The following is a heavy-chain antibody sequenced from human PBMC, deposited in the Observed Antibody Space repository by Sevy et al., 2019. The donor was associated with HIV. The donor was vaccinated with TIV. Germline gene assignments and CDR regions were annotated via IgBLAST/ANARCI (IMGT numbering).Heavy chain of an antibody. CDR3: ARAKPQGVVIIPGSMWGGVDY. D-gene: IGHD2-2*01. Sequence: ASGKVSCKTFGYTFKTYGISWVRQAPGQGLEWMGWISAYSGDTNFAQKFQGRVTMTTDTSTSTAYMELSSLRSDDTAVYFCARAKPQGVVIIPGSMWGGVDYWGQGTVVTVSS. CDR1: GYTFKTYG. V-gene: IGHV1-18*01. CDR2: ISAYSGDT. J-gene: IGHJ4*02.